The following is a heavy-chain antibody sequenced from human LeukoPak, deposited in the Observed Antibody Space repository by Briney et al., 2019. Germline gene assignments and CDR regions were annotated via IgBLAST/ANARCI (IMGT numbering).Heavy chain of an antibody. D-gene: IGHD4-17*01. V-gene: IGHV3-7*01. CDR1: GFTFSSYW. CDR2: IKKDGSEK. J-gene: IGHJ5*02. Sequence: PGGSLRLSCAASGFTFSSYWMNWVRQAPGKGLEWVANIKKDGSEKYYVDSVKGRFAISRDNAKTSLYLQMNSLRAEDTAVYYCARDFIPSVPYGDTYNWFDPWGQGTLVTVSS. CDR3: ARDFIPSVPYGDTYNWFDP.